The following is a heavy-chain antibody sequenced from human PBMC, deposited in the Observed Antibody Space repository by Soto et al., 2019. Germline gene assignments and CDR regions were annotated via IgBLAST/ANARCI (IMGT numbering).Heavy chain of an antibody. J-gene: IGHJ4*02. Sequence: PSETLSLTCAVSGGSVSSSNCWSWVRQPPGKGLEWIGEIYQSGSTNYNPSLKRRVSISVDKSKNQFSLSLSSVTAADTAVYYCASGVHGMSGTTDSCGQGSLVTVSA. V-gene: IGHV4-4*02. D-gene: IGHD1-7*01. CDR1: GGSVSSSNC. CDR2: IYQSGST. CDR3: ASGVHGMSGTTDS.